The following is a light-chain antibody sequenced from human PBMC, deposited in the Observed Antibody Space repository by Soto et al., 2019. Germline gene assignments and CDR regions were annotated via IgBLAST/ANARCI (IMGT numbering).Light chain of an antibody. CDR3: CSYAGSYLVV. J-gene: IGLJ2*01. Sequence: QSALTQPRSVSGSPGQSVTISCTGTSSDVGGYNYVSWYQQHPGKAPKLMIYDVSKRPSGVPDRFSGSKSGNKASLTISGLQAEDEADYYCCSYAGSYLVVFGGGTKLTVL. V-gene: IGLV2-11*01. CDR2: DVS. CDR1: SSDVGGYNY.